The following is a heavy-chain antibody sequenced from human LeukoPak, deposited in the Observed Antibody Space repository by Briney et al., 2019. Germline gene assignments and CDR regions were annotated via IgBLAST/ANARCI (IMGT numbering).Heavy chain of an antibody. V-gene: IGHV3-23*01. CDR3: AKDPGRGRQLLWQET. CDR1: GFTFSSYG. D-gene: IGHD2-2*01. CDR2: ISGSGGST. Sequence: GGSLRLSCAASGFTFSSYGMSWVRQAPGKGLEWVSAISGSGGSTYYADSVKGRFTISRDNSKNTLYLQMNSLRAEDTAVYYCAKDPGRGRQLLWQETWGQGTLVTVSS. J-gene: IGHJ4*02.